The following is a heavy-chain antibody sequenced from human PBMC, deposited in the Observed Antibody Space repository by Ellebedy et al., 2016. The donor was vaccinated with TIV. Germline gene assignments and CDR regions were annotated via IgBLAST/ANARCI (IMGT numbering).Heavy chain of an antibody. D-gene: IGHD6-13*01. J-gene: IGHJ6*02. Sequence: AASVKVSCKASGGTFSSYDINWVRQATGQGLEWMGWMNPNSGNTGYAQKFQGRVTITRNTSISTAYMELSSLRSEDTAVYYCARDPSIAAAGPGGYYGMDVWGQGTTVTVSS. CDR1: GGTFSSYD. CDR3: ARDPSIAAAGPGGYYGMDV. V-gene: IGHV1-8*03. CDR2: MNPNSGNT.